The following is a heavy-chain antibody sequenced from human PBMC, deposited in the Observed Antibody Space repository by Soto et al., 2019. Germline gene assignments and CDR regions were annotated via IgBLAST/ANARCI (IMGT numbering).Heavy chain of an antibody. CDR1: GGSFSGYY. V-gene: IGHV4-34*01. CDR3: ARVGLYYDSSGYEYYFDY. CDR2: INHSGST. Sequence: SETLSLTCAVYGGSFSGYYWSWIRQPPGKGLEWIGEINHSGSTNYNPSLKSRVTISVDTSKNQFSLKLSSVTAADTAVYYCARVGLYYDSSGYEYYFDYWGQGTLVTVSS. J-gene: IGHJ4*02. D-gene: IGHD3-22*01.